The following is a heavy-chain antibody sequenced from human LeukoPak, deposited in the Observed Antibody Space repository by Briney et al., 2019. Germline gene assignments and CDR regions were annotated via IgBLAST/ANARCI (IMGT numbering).Heavy chain of an antibody. J-gene: IGHJ4*02. CDR3: ARDVIAAAGIDY. CDR2: IYYSGST. CDR1: GGSFSGYY. V-gene: IGHV4-31*11. Sequence: SETLSLTCAVYGGSFSGYYWSWIRQHPGKGLEWIGYIYYSGSTYYNPSLKSRVTISVDTSKNQFSLKLSSVTAADTAVYYCARDVIAAAGIDYWGQGTLVTVSS. D-gene: IGHD6-13*01.